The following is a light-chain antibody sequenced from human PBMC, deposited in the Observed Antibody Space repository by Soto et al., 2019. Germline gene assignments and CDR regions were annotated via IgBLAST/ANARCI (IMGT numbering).Light chain of an antibody. CDR2: DVS. CDR1: SSDVGGYNY. Sequence: QSVLTQPASVSGSPGQSITISCTGTSSDVGGYNYVSWYQQQPVKAPKLMIYDVSNRPSGVSNRFSGSKSGNTASLTISGLQAEDEADYYCSSYTSSSTPVVFGGGTKLTVL. J-gene: IGLJ2*01. V-gene: IGLV2-14*01. CDR3: SSYTSSSTPVV.